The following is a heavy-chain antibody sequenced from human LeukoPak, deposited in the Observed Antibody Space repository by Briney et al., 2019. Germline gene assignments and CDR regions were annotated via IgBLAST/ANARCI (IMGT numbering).Heavy chain of an antibody. D-gene: IGHD2-15*01. J-gene: IGHJ4*02. Sequence: GGSLRLSCAASGFTFSSYGMHWVRQAPGKGLEWVAVISYDGSNKYYADSVKGRFTISRDNSKNTLYLQMNSLRAEDTAVYYCAKDSLNQGREGSEFDYWGQGTLVTVSS. CDR3: AKDSLNQGREGSEFDY. V-gene: IGHV3-30*18. CDR1: GFTFSSYG. CDR2: ISYDGSNK.